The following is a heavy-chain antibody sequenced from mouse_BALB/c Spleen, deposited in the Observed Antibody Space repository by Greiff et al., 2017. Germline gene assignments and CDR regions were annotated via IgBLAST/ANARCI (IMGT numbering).Heavy chain of an antibody. J-gene: IGHJ4*01. D-gene: IGHD4-1*02. V-gene: IGHV5-17*02. CDR2: ISSGSSTI. CDR1: GFTFSSFG. CDR3: ASSTAPYAMDY. Sequence: DVQLVESGGGLVQPGGSRKLSCAASGFTFSSFGMHWVRQAPEKGLEWVAYISSGSSTIYYADTVKGRFTISRDNPKNTLFLQMTSLRSEDTAMYYCASSTAPYAMDYWGQGTSVTVSS.